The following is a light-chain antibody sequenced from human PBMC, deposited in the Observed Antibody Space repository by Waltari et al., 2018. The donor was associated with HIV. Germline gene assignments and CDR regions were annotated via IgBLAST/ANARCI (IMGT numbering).Light chain of an antibody. V-gene: IGLV1-47*01. Sequence: SVLPQPPSASGTPGQRFTISCSGGSSNIGSNYVYWFQQLPGAAPKLLIYRTVQRPSGVPDRFSGSKSGSSASLAISGLRSEDEAVYYWSTWDDRLSDRVFGGGTKLTVL. CDR1: SSNIGSNY. J-gene: IGLJ3*02. CDR3: STWDDRLSDRV. CDR2: RTV.